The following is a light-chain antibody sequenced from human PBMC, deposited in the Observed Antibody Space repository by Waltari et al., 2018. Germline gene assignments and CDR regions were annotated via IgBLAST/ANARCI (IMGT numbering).Light chain of an antibody. J-gene: IGKJ4*01. CDR2: GAA. V-gene: IGKV1-33*01. CDR1: QDIMNY. CDR3: QQYDYLPALT. Sequence: DIQMTQSPSSLSASVGDRVTITCQASQDIMNYLNWFQQKPGKAPKLLILGAANLETGVPSRFSGSGSGADFTLTISSLQPEDVATYYCQQYDYLPALTFGGGTKVEIK.